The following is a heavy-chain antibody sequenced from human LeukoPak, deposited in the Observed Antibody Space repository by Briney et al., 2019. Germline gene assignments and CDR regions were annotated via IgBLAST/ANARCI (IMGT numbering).Heavy chain of an antibody. J-gene: IGHJ6*03. V-gene: IGHV4-34*01. CDR3: ARVAGGYDIYYYYYYMDV. D-gene: IGHD5-12*01. Sequence: SETLSLTCAVYGGSFSGYYWSWIRRPPGKGLEWIGEINHSGSTNYNPSLKSRVTISVDTSKNQFSLKLSSVTAADTAVYYCARVAGGYDIYYYYYYMDVWGKGTTVTVSS. CDR2: INHSGST. CDR1: GGSFSGYY.